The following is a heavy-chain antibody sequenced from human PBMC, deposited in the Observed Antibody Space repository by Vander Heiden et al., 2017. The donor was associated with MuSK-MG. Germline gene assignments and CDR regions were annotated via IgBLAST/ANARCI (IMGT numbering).Heavy chain of an antibody. Sequence: EAQMVESGGGLVKPGGSLRLSCAASGFSFNTYTMNWVRQAPGKGLEWVSSITSSSNEIYYADAGKGRFTISRDNAKNALYLQMKRMRAEATAVYYSAKTGYGDTNKNFDYWGQGTMVTVYS. D-gene: IGHD4-17*01. CDR1: GFSFNTYT. CDR2: ITSSSNEI. CDR3: AKTGYGDTNKNFDY. J-gene: IGHJ4*02. V-gene: IGHV3-21*02.